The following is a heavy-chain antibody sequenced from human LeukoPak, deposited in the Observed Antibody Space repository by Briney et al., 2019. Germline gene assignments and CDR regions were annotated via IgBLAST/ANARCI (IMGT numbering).Heavy chain of an antibody. D-gene: IGHD5-24*01. J-gene: IGHJ4*02. CDR1: GFTFSSYS. CDR2: ISGGGGST. V-gene: IGHV3-23*01. Sequence: GGSLRLSCTASGFTFSSYSMNWVRQAPGKGLEWVSTISGGGGSTYYADSVKGRFTISRDNSKNTLYLQMNSLRAEDTAVYYCAKGRRDGYNFDFDYWGQGTLVTVSS. CDR3: AKGRRDGYNFDFDY.